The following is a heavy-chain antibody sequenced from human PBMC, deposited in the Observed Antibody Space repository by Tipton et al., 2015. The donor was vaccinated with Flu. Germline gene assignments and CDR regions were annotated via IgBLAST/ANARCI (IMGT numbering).Heavy chain of an antibody. Sequence: TLSLTCAVYGGSFSGYYWSWIRQPPGKGLEWIGYIYYSGSTNYNPSLKSRVTISVDTSKNQFSLKLSSVTAADTAVYYCARDSGDSSGYYSEVWFDPWGQGTLVTVSS. CDR2: IYYSGST. CDR3: ARDSGDSSGYYSEVWFDP. D-gene: IGHD3-22*01. J-gene: IGHJ5*02. V-gene: IGHV4-59*01. CDR1: GGSFSGYY.